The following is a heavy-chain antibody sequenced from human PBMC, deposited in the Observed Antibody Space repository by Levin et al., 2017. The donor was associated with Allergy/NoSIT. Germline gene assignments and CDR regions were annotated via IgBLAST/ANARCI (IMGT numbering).Heavy chain of an antibody. Sequence: SETLSLTCTVSGGSISDDSYYWAWVRQPPGTGLEWVGSIYYDGSAYYNPSLKTRLTISVDTSKNQFSLRVNSVTAADTAVYYCAGAPNSPYYYHYGLDVWGPGTTVTVSS. V-gene: IGHV4-39*07. D-gene: IGHD2/OR15-2a*01. CDR2: IYYDGSA. CDR3: AGAPNSPYYYHYGLDV. CDR1: GGSISDDSYY. J-gene: IGHJ6*02.